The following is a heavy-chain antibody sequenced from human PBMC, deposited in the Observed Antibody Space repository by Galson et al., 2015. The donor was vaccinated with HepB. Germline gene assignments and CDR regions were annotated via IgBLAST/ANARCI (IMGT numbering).Heavy chain of an antibody. CDR2: INHSGST. CDR3: ARRYYYDSSGYYYSGRLSAFDI. V-gene: IGHV4-34*01. D-gene: IGHD3-22*01. Sequence: ETLSLTCAVYGGSFSGYYWSWIRQPPGKGLEWIGEINHSGSTNYNPSLKSRVTISVDTSKNQFSLKLSSVTAADTAVYYCARRYYYDSSGYYYSGRLSAFDIWGQGTMVTVSS. CDR1: GGSFSGYY. J-gene: IGHJ3*02.